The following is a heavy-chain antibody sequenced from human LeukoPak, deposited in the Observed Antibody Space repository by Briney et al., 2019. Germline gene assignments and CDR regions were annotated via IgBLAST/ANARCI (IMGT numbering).Heavy chain of an antibody. CDR2: IIPIFGTA. CDR3: ARDKAVWRARWVLVPFDY. Sequence: EASVKVSCKASGGTFSSYAISWVRQAPGQGLEWMGGIIPIFGTANYAQKFQGRVTITADKSTSTAYMELSSLRSEDTAVYYCARDKAVWRARWVLVPFDYWGQGTLVTVSS. V-gene: IGHV1-69*06. CDR1: GGTFSSYA. D-gene: IGHD6-6*01. J-gene: IGHJ4*02.